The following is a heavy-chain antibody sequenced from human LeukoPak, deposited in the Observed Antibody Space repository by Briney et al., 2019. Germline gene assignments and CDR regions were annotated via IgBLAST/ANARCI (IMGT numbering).Heavy chain of an antibody. J-gene: IGHJ6*03. CDR1: GFTFSSYW. D-gene: IGHD2-15*01. V-gene: IGHV3-7*01. Sequence: GGSLRLSCAASGFTFSSYWMSWVRQAPGKGLEWVANIKQDGSEKYYVDSVKGRFTISRDNAKNSLYLQVNSLRAEDTAVYYCAGETQGSIYYYYYYYMDVWGKGTTVTVSS. CDR3: AGETQGSIYYYYYYYMDV. CDR2: IKQDGSEK.